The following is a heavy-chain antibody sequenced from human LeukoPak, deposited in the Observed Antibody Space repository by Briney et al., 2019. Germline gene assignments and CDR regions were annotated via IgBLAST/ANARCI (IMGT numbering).Heavy chain of an antibody. CDR3: ARDRFLGGYYRTGYYFDY. D-gene: IGHD3-22*01. J-gene: IGHJ4*02. CDR2: IIPIFGTA. Sequence: SVKVSCKASGGTFSSYAISWVRQAPGQGLEWMGGIIPIFGTANYAQKFQGRVTITADESTSTAYMELSSLRSEDTAVYYCARDRFLGGYYRTGYYFDYWGQGTLVTVFS. V-gene: IGHV1-69*13. CDR1: GGTFSSYA.